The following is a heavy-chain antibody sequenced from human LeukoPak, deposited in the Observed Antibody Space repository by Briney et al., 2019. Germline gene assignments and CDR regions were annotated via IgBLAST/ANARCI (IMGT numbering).Heavy chain of an antibody. CDR3: TTATLGPITMIVVRSI. V-gene: IGHV3-15*01. J-gene: IGHJ3*02. CDR1: GFTFSSYA. Sequence: GGSLRLSCAASGFTFSSYAMSWVRQAPGKGLEWVGRIKSKTDGGTTDYAAPVKGRFTISRDDSKNTLYLQMNSLKTEDTAVYYCTTATLGPITMIVVRSIWGQGTMVTVSS. CDR2: IKSKTDGGTT. D-gene: IGHD3-22*01.